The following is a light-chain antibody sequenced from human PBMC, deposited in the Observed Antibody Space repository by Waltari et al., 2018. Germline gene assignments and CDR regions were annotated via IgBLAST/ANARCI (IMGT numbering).Light chain of an antibody. V-gene: IGKV3-20*01. J-gene: IGKJ1*01. CDR2: QAS. Sequence: ELVLTQSPGTLSLSPGERATLACRASQSVGRFLAWYQQKPGQAPRLLIYQASNRATGSPDRFSGSGSGTDFSLTISRLEPEDFAVYYCQNHERLPATFGQGTKVEI. CDR3: QNHERLPAT. CDR1: QSVGRF.